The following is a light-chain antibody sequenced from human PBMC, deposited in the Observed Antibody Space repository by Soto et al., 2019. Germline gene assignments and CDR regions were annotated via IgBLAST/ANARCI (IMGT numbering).Light chain of an antibody. CDR2: GAS. Sequence: EVVLTQSPGTLSLSAGERATLSCRASQSVSSNYLAWYQQKAGQSPRLLIYGASNRASGISDRFSGSGSGTDFTLTIYRLEPEDFAVYYCQQYDTSPWTFGQGTKVEI. V-gene: IGKV3-20*01. CDR1: QSVSSNY. CDR3: QQYDTSPWT. J-gene: IGKJ1*01.